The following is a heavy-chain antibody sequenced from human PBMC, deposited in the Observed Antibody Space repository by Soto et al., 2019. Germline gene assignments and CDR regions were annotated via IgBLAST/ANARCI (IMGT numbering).Heavy chain of an antibody. CDR2: INSVGSVS. CDR3: ARGDCVGGTCYSLAGSFCYYMGV. V-gene: IGHV3-74*01. CDR1: GFTFGNYW. J-gene: IGHJ6*03. D-gene: IGHD2-15*01. Sequence: VQLVESGGGLVQPGGSLRLSCAASGFTFGNYWMYWVRQAPGKGLVWVSRINSVGSVSSYADSVKGRLNISRDNVKRTLYLKKDSMRVEDTAVYYWARGDCVGGTCYSLAGSFCYYMGVWGKGTTVTVFS.